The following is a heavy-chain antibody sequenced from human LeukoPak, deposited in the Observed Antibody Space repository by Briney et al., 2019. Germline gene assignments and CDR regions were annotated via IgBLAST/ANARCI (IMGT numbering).Heavy chain of an antibody. CDR3: ARAQGYFDF. J-gene: IGHJ4*02. CDR2: INQGGSEK. V-gene: IGHV3-7*03. Sequence: PGGSLRLSCAASGFTFSSYAMSWVRQAPGKGLEWVANINQGGSEKYYVDSLKGRFTISRDNAKNSLYLQMNSLRAEDTAVYYCARAQGYFDFWGQGTLVTVSS. CDR1: GFTFSSYA.